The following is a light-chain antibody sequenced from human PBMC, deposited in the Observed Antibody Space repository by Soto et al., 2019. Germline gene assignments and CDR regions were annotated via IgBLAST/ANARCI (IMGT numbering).Light chain of an antibody. CDR3: ASYAGSNNFV. J-gene: IGLJ1*01. CDR1: SSDVGGYNF. Sequence: QSVMTQPPSASGSPGQSVTFSCTGTSSDVGGYNFVSWYQHHPGKAPKLMIYEVFKRPSGVPDRFSGSKSGNTASLTVSGLQAEDEADYYCASYAGSNNFVFGTGTKLPVL. V-gene: IGLV2-8*01. CDR2: EVF.